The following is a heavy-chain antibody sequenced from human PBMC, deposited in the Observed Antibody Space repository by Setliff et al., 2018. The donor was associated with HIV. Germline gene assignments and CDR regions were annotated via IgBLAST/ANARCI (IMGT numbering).Heavy chain of an antibody. V-gene: IGHV4-4*07. D-gene: IGHD1-26*01. Sequence: PSETLSLTCTVSGGSINYYYWNWIRQPAGKGLEWLGRIHGNGNTNFNPSLKSRINMSVDMSKNQVSMKLTSVTAADTALYYCARGRKAVGDWFDPWGQGIQVTVSS. CDR1: GGSINYYY. CDR2: IHGNGNT. J-gene: IGHJ5*02. CDR3: ARGRKAVGDWFDP.